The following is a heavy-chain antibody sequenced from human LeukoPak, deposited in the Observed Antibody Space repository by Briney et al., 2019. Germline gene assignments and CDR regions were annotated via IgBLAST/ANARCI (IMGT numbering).Heavy chain of an antibody. Sequence: SETLSLTRAVYGGSFSGYYWSWIRQPPGKGLEWIGEINHSGSTNYNPSLESRVTISVDTSKNQFSLKLSSVTAADTAVYYCARGLRRGYSYGGDFDYWGQGTLVTVSS. CDR1: GGSFSGYY. D-gene: IGHD5-18*01. CDR2: INHSGST. CDR3: ARGLRRGYSYGGDFDY. V-gene: IGHV4-34*01. J-gene: IGHJ4*02.